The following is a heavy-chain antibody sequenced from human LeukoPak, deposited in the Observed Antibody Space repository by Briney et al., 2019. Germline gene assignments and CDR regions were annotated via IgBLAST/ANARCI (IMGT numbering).Heavy chain of an antibody. CDR1: GFTFSSYA. J-gene: IGHJ3*02. D-gene: IGHD5-24*01. CDR2: ISSSGFTI. CDR3: ARLRWLQLGAFDI. V-gene: IGHV3-48*04. Sequence: PGGSLRLSCAASGFTFSSYAMHWVRQAQGKGLEWVSYISSSGFTIYYADSVKGRFTISRDNAKNSLYLQMNSLRVEDTAVFYCARLRWLQLGAFDIWGQGTMVTVSS.